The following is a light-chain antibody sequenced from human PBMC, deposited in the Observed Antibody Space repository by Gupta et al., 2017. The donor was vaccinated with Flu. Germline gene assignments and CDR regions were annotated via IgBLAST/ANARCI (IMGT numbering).Light chain of an antibody. CDR3: QQQNSSPWT. Sequence: PSSLSASVGYRVTITCRASQSIRSYLGWYQQKPGQAPKLLIYAASSRQSGVPYRFSGSGSGTEFTLTISSLQPEDFAVYYCQQQNSSPWTFGQGTKVEIK. V-gene: IGKV1-17*01. CDR1: QSIRSY. CDR2: AAS. J-gene: IGKJ1*01.